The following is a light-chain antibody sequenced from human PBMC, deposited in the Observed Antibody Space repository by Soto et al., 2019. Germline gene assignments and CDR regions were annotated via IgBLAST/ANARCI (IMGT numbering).Light chain of an antibody. V-gene: IGKV1-5*01. Sequence: DIQMTQSPSTLSASVGDRVTIPCRASQTINTWLAWYQQKPGKAPKLLIYDASSLDSGVPSRFSGSGSETEFTLTISGLQPDDFATYYCQQYDSSSPTFGQGTKVEIK. J-gene: IGKJ1*01. CDR3: QQYDSSSPT. CDR2: DAS. CDR1: QTINTW.